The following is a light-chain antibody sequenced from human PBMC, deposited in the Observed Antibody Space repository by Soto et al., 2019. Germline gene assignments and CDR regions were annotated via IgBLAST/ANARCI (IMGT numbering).Light chain of an antibody. CDR3: QQYTSSPRA. Sequence: EIVLTQSPCTLSLSPGERATLSCRASQSVSNNYLAWYQQKPGQAPRLLIYAASSRATGIPARFSGSGSGTDYTLTINRLEPEDFALYYCQQYTSSPRAFGQGTKVDIK. V-gene: IGKV3-20*01. CDR2: AAS. J-gene: IGKJ1*01. CDR1: QSVSNNY.